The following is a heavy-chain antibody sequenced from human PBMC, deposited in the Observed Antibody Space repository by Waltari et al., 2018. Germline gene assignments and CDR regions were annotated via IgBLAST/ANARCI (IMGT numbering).Heavy chain of an antibody. V-gene: IGHV3-30-3*01. Sequence: QVQLVESGGGVVQPGRSLRLSCAASGFTFSSYAMHWVRQAPGKGLEWVAVISYDGSNKYYADSVKGRFTISRDNSKNTLYLQMNSLRAEDTAVYYCARSTVPYYYYGMDVWGQGTTVTVSS. CDR1: GFTFSSYA. CDR2: ISYDGSNK. CDR3: ARSTVPYYYYGMDV. D-gene: IGHD4-4*01. J-gene: IGHJ6*02.